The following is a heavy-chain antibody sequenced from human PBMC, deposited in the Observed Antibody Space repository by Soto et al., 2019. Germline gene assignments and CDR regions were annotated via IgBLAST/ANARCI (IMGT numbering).Heavy chain of an antibody. CDR1: GGTFSTSS. J-gene: IGHJ4*02. Sequence: QLQLVQYGTEVKEPGSSVKVSCKASGGTFSTSSFVWVRQGPGQGLEWMGGIIPIFTRTNFSQKFQGRVTCSADDSTRTTYMELRSLTSEDTAIYYSARDVVRSTAGDSWGQGTLVTVSS. CDR3: ARDVVRSTAGDS. CDR2: IIPIFTRT. D-gene: IGHD2-15*01. V-gene: IGHV1-69*01.